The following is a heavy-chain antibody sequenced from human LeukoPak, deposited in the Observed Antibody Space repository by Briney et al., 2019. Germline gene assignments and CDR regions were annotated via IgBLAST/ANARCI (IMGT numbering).Heavy chain of an antibody. Sequence: GGSLRLSFPASGFIFSSYWMSWVRQAPGKGLDWVANIKQDGSEKYYVDSVKGRFTISRDNAKNSLYLQMNSLRAEDTAVYYCARDWKQWLVPVLDYWGQGTLVTVSS. CDR2: IKQDGSEK. V-gene: IGHV3-7*01. CDR1: GFIFSSYW. D-gene: IGHD6-19*01. J-gene: IGHJ4*02. CDR3: ARDWKQWLVPVLDY.